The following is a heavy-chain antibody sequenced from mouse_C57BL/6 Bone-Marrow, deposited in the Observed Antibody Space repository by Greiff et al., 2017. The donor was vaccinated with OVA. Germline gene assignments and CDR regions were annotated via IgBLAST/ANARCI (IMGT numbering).Heavy chain of an antibody. Sequence: VQVVESGGDLVKPGGSLKLSCAASGFTFSSYGMSWVRQTPDKRLEWVATISSGGSYPYYPDSVKGRFTISRDNAKNTLYLQMSSLKSEDTAMYYCARPVVANAMDYWGQGTSVTVSS. J-gene: IGHJ4*01. CDR2: ISSGGSYP. V-gene: IGHV5-6*01. CDR1: GFTFSSYG. CDR3: ARPVVANAMDY. D-gene: IGHD1-1*01.